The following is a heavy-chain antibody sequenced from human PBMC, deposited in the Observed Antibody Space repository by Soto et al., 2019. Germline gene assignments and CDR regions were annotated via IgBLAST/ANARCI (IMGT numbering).Heavy chain of an antibody. CDR1: GFTFSSYS. CDR2: ISSSSSTI. CDR3: ARERLLDYSNYKLGDWFDP. J-gene: IGHJ5*02. D-gene: IGHD4-4*01. Sequence: GGSLRLSCAASGFTFSSYSMNWVRQAPGKGLEWVSYISSSSSTIYYADSVKGRFTISRDNAKNPLYLQMNSLRAEDTAVYYCARERLLDYSNYKLGDWFDPWGQGTLVTVSS. V-gene: IGHV3-48*01.